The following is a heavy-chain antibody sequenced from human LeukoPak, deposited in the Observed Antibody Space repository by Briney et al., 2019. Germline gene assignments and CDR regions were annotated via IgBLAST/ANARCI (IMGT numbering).Heavy chain of an antibody. CDR1: GFTFSSYN. Sequence: PGESLRLSCAASGFTFSSYNMNWVRQGPGKGLEWVSSISKSGDNIYYADSVKGRFTISRDNAKNSLYLQMSSLRVEDTAVYYCARGRSTREFDYWGQGSLVTVSS. D-gene: IGHD1-26*01. J-gene: IGHJ4*02. CDR3: ARGRSTREFDY. CDR2: ISKSGDNI. V-gene: IGHV3-21*01.